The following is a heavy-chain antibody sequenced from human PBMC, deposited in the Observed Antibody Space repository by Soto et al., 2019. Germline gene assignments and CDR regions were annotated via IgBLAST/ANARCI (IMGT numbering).Heavy chain of an antibody. CDR1: GGSISSGGYY. CDR3: ATAVPGTVTSYPDC. V-gene: IGHV4-31*03. D-gene: IGHD4-17*01. J-gene: IGHJ4*02. Sequence: QVQLQESGPGLVKPSQTLSLTCTVSGGSISSGGYYWSWIRQHPGKGLEWIGYIYYSGSTYYNPCLPRRVTLAVDTSQNHVALQPSSVTAAGMAVYYCATAVPGTVTSYPDCWGQGTLVTVSS. CDR2: IYYSGST.